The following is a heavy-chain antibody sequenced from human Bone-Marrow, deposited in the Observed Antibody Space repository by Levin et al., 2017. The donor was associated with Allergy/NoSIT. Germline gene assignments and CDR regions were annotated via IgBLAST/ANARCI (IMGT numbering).Heavy chain of an antibody. Sequence: GGSLRLSCAASGFTFSSYDMHWVRQATGKGLEWVSAIGTAGDTYYPGSVKGRFTISRENAKNSLYLQMNSLRAGDTAVYYCAREAWNYYDSSGYLDYWGQGTLVTVSS. J-gene: IGHJ4*02. CDR3: AREAWNYYDSSGYLDY. V-gene: IGHV3-13*01. CDR2: IGTAGDT. D-gene: IGHD3-22*01. CDR1: GFTFSSYD.